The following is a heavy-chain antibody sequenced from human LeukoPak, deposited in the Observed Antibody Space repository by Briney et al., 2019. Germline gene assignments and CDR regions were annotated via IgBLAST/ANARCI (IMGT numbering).Heavy chain of an antibody. CDR2: ISYDGSNK. D-gene: IGHD1-26*01. J-gene: IGHJ4*02. CDR1: GFTFSSYA. V-gene: IGHV3-30-3*01. CDR3: ARSDGWELLLY. Sequence: SGGSLRLSCAASGFTFSSYAMHWVRQAPGKGLEWVAVISYDGSNKYYADSVKGRFTISRDNSKNTLYLQMNSLRAEDTAVYYCARSDGWELLLYWGQGTLVTVSS.